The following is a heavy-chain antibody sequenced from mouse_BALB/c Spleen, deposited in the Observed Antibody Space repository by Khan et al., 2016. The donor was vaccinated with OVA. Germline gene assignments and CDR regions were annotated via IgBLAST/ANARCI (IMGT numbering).Heavy chain of an antibody. Sequence: EVQLVESGPGLVKPSQSLSLTCTVTGYSITSDYAWNWIRQFPGNKLEWMGYISSSGSTNYNPAHTSRISITRDTSKNQFFLQLNSVTTEDTATYYCARDGSRYNYAMDYWGQGTSVTVSS. V-gene: IGHV3-2*02. CDR2: ISSSGST. CDR3: ARDGSRYNYAMDY. D-gene: IGHD2-3*01. CDR1: GYSITSDYA. J-gene: IGHJ4*01.